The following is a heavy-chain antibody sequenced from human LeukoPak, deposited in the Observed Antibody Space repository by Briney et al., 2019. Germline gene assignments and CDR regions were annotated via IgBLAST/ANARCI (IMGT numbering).Heavy chain of an antibody. D-gene: IGHD1-26*01. J-gene: IGHJ5*02. Sequence: GGSLRLSCAASGFTFSSYAMGWVRQAPGKGLEWVSAISGSGGSTYYADSVKGRFTISRDNSKNTLYLQMNSLRAEDTAVYYCAKGRGGSYHYGWFDPWGQGTLVTVSS. CDR1: GFTFSSYA. CDR3: AKGRGGSYHYGWFDP. CDR2: ISGSGGST. V-gene: IGHV3-23*01.